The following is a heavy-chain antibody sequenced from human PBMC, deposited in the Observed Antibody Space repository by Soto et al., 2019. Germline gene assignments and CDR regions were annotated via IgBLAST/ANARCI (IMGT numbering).Heavy chain of an antibody. D-gene: IGHD2-15*01. J-gene: IGHJ3*02. CDR3: ARETGYCRGGTCYDGFDI. CDR2: INSDGSST. V-gene: IGHV3-74*01. CDR1: GFTLSNYW. Sequence: EVQLVESGGGLVQPGGSLRLSCVASGFTLSNYWMHWVRQAPGKGLGWVSRINSDGSSTSYADSVKGRFTISRDNAKNTLYVQMNSLRAEDTAVYYCARETGYCRGGTCYDGFDIWGQGTMVTVSS.